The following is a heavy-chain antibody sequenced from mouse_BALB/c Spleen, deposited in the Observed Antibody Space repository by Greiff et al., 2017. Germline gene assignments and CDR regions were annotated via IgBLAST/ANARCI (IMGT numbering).Heavy chain of an antibody. CDR1: GFDFSRYW. CDR3: ASAPIYYDYDNYAMDY. D-gene: IGHD2-4*01. Sequence: EVKLQESGGGLVQPGGSLKLSCAASGFDFSRYWMSWVRQAPGKGLEWIGEINPDSSTINYTPSLKDKFIISRDNAKNTLYLQMSKVRSEDTALYYCASAPIYYDYDNYAMDYWGQGTSVTVSS. J-gene: IGHJ4*01. V-gene: IGHV4-1*02. CDR2: INPDSSTI.